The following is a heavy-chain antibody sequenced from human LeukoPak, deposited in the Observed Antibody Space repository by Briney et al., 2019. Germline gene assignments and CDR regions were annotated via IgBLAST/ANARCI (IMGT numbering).Heavy chain of an antibody. CDR2: ISSSSSTI. J-gene: IGHJ4*02. Sequence: GGSLRLSCAASGFTFSSYTMNWVRQAPGKGLEWVSYISSSSSTIYYADSVKGRFTISRDNAKNSLYLQMNSLRAEDTAVYYCARLYGSWSLYYFDYWGQGTLVTVSS. D-gene: IGHD3-10*01. CDR1: GFTFSSYT. V-gene: IGHV3-48*04. CDR3: ARLYGSWSLYYFDY.